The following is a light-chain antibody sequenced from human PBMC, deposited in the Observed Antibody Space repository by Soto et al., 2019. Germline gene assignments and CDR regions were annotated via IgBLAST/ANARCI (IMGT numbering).Light chain of an antibody. CDR1: QSIGSW. Sequence: KHMTQSPSTLSASVKDIVTITFLASQSIGSWLAWYQQKPGNATNLLIYETSMLENGVPSSCSGSAAATEFPISSSSLQFDYCTNYSRHEYSIPCTFGEGTKVDIK. V-gene: IGKV1-5*01. J-gene: IGKJ4*01. CDR3: HEYSIPCT. CDR2: ETS.